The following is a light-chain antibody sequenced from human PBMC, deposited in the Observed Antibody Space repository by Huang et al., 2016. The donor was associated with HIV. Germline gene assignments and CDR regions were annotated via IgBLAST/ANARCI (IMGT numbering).Light chain of an antibody. CDR3: QQRSNWPPIT. CDR2: DSS. J-gene: IGKJ5*01. Sequence: EIVLTPSPATLSLSPGERATLSCRASQSVSSYLAWYQQQPGQAPRLLIYDSSNRATGIPARCSGSGSETDFTLTISSLEPEDFAVYYCQQRSNWPPITFGQGTRLEIK. CDR1: QSVSSY. V-gene: IGKV3-11*01.